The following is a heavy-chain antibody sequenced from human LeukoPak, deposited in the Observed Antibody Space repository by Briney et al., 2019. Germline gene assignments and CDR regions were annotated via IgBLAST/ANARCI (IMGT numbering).Heavy chain of an antibody. CDR1: GDSVSSNSAA. D-gene: IGHD6-13*01. CDR3: ARGRAQQQLPYYFDY. V-gene: IGHV6-1*01. Sequence: SQTLSLTCAISGDSVSSNSAAWNWIRQSPSRGLEWLGRTYYRSKWYYDYAASVKSRIIINPDTSKNQFSLQLNSVTPEDTAVYYCARGRAQQQLPYYFDYWGQGTLVTVSS. J-gene: IGHJ4*02. CDR2: TYYRSKWYY.